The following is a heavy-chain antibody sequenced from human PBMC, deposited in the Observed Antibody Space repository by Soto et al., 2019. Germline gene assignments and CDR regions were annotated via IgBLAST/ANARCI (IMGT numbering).Heavy chain of an antibody. CDR3: AREGPRLAAAGGAFDI. J-gene: IGHJ3*02. Sequence: GGSLRLSCAASGFTFSSYSMYWARQAPGKGLEGVSSSSSSSSYIYYADSVKGRFTISRDNAKNSLYLQMNSLRAEDTAVYYCAREGPRLAAAGGAFDIWGQGTMVTVSS. D-gene: IGHD6-13*01. V-gene: IGHV3-21*01. CDR2: SSSSSSYI. CDR1: GFTFSSYS.